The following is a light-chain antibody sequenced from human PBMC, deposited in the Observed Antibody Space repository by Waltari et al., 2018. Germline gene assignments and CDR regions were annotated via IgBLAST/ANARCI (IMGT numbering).Light chain of an antibody. Sequence: DIQINQSPSSLSASVGDRVTITCRASQSISSYLNWYQQKPGKAPKLLIYAASSLQSGVPSRFSGSGSGTDFTLTISSLQPEDFATYYCQQSRTFGQGTKVEIK. J-gene: IGKJ1*01. V-gene: IGKV1-39*01. CDR2: AAS. CDR1: QSISSY. CDR3: QQSRT.